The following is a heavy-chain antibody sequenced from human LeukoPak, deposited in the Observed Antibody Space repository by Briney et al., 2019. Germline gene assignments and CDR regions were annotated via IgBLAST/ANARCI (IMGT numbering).Heavy chain of an antibody. CDR3: ARDRGTAMVKY. D-gene: IGHD5-18*01. V-gene: IGHV4-30-4*01. CDR2: IYYSGST. CDR1: GGSISSGDYY. Sequence: SETLSLTCTVSGGSISSGDYYWSWIRQPPGKGLEWIGYIYYSGSTYYNPSLKSRVTISVDTSKNQFSLKLSSVTAADTAVYYCARDRGTAMVKYWGQGTLVTVSP. J-gene: IGHJ4*02.